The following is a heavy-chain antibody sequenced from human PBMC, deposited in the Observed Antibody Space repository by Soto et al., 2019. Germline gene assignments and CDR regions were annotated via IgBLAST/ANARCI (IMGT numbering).Heavy chain of an antibody. CDR1: GGSISSYY. J-gene: IGHJ4*03. Sequence: QVQLQESGPGLVKPSETLSLTCTVSGGSISSYYWSWIRQPPGKGLVWIGYIYYSGSTNYNPSLKSPVTISVDTSKNQFSLRLSSVTAADTAVYYCARYRGGSFYFVSWGHRSLVALS. CDR3: ARYRGGSFYFVS. V-gene: IGHV4-59*01. CDR2: IYYSGST. D-gene: IGHD1-26*01.